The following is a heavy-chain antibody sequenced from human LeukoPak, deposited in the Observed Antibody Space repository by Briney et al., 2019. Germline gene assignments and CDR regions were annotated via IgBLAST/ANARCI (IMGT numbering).Heavy chain of an antibody. V-gene: IGHV3-21*01. D-gene: IGHD6-13*01. CDR3: AKSRAAAGTNRFDY. Sequence: GGSLRLSCAASGFTFSSYSMNWVRQAPGKGLEWVSSISSSSSYIYYADSEKGRFTISRDNAKNSLYLQMNSLRAEDTAVYYCAKSRAAAGTNRFDYWGQGTLVTVSS. J-gene: IGHJ4*02. CDR1: GFTFSSYS. CDR2: ISSSSSYI.